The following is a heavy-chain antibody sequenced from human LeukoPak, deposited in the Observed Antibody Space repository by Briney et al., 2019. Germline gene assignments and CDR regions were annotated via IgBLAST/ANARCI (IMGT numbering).Heavy chain of an antibody. D-gene: IGHD2-15*01. J-gene: IGHJ2*01. Sequence: SETLSLTCTVSGGSISSSSYYWGWIRQPPGKGLEWIGSIYYSGSTYYNPSLKSRVTISVDTSKNQFSLKLSSVTAADTAVYYCVRHEYCSGGSCYLDWYFDLWGRGTLVTVSS. V-gene: IGHV4-39*01. CDR1: GGSISSSSYY. CDR3: VRHEYCSGGSCYLDWYFDL. CDR2: IYYSGST.